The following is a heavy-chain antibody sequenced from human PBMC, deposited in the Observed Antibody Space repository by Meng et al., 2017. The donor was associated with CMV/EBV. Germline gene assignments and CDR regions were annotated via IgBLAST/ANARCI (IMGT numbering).Heavy chain of an antibody. CDR1: GGSISSSSYY. CDR3: AREAVFGLGKYGMDV. Sequence: GSLRLSCSVSGGSISSSSYYWGWIHQPPGKGLEWIGSVYYIGTTDHNPSLRSRVIIQVDRAQNQFSLELRSVTVADTAVYYCAREAVFGLGKYGMDVWGQGTTVTVSS. J-gene: IGHJ6*02. D-gene: IGHD3/OR15-3a*01. CDR2: VYYIGTT. V-gene: IGHV4-39*07.